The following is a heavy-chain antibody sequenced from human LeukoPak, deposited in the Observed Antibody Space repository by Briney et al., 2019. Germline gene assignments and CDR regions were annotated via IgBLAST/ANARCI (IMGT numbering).Heavy chain of an antibody. CDR2: FDPEDGET. CDR3: ATGFLTIFGVVTHDY. Sequence: ASVKVSCKVSGYTLTELSMHWVRPAPGKGLAWMGGFDPEDGETIYAQKFQGRVTMTEDTSTDTAYMELSSLRSEDTAVYYCATGFLTIFGVVTHDYWGQGTLVTVSS. V-gene: IGHV1-24*01. CDR1: GYTLTELS. J-gene: IGHJ4*02. D-gene: IGHD3-3*01.